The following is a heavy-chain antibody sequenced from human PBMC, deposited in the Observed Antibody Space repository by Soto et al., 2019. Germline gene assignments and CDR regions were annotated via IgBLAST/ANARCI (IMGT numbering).Heavy chain of an antibody. J-gene: IGHJ4*02. V-gene: IGHV4-31*03. Sequence: SETLSLTCTVSGGSISSGGYYWSWIRQHPGKGLEWIGYIYYSGSTYYNPSLKSRVTISVDTSKNQFSLKLSSVTAADTAVYYCARALYGSGSYYKPKLDYWGQGTLVTVSS. CDR3: ARALYGSGSYYKPKLDY. CDR1: GGSISSGGYY. D-gene: IGHD3-10*01. CDR2: IYYSGST.